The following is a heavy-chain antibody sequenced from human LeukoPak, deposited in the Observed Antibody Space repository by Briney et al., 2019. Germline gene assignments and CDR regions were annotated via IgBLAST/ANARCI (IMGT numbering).Heavy chain of an antibody. J-gene: IGHJ4*02. CDR1: SGSFSGYY. D-gene: IGHD3-10*01. V-gene: IGHV4-34*01. CDR2: INHSGST. CDR3: ARNRADGSGTYYQKNPPNFDS. Sequence: PSETLSLTCAVYSGSFSGYYWSWIRQSPGKGLEWIGEINHSGSTNYNPSLKSRITVSVDTSKNQFSLKLRSVTAAHTAMYYCARNRADGSGTYYQKNPPNFDSWGQGTLVTVSS.